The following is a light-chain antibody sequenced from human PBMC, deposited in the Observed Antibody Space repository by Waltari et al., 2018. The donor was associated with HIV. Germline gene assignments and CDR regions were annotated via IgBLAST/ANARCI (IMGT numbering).Light chain of an antibody. CDR3: QVWDTAATEHVT. J-gene: IGLJ2*01. CDR1: NIGSKS. Sequence: SYLLAQPPSVSVAPGQTAILTCGGNNIGSKSVHWYLQQPGQAPLLLVYDDSDRPSGVPVRFSGSNSGNTATLTISGVEAGDEADYFCQVWDTAATEHVTFGGGTKLSVL. V-gene: IGLV3-21*02. CDR2: DDS.